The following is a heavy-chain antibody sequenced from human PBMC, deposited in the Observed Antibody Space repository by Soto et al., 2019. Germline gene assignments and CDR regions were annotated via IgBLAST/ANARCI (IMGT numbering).Heavy chain of an antibody. J-gene: IGHJ4*02. CDR2: IYYSGST. CDR3: ASEVCSGGSCYFDY. Sequence: SETLSLTCTVSGGSISSYYWSWIRQPPGKGLEWIGYIYYSGSTNYNPSLKSRVTISVDTSKNQFSLKLSSVTAADTAVYYCASEVCSGGSCYFDYWGQGTLVTVSS. CDR1: GGSISSYY. V-gene: IGHV4-59*08. D-gene: IGHD2-15*01.